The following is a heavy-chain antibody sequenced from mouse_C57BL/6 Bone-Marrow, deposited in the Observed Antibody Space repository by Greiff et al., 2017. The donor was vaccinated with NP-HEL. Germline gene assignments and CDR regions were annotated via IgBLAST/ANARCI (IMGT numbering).Heavy chain of an antibody. J-gene: IGHJ2*01. CDR3: ARGPLTGFFDY. CDR2: IYPRSGNT. CDR1: GYTFTSYG. Sequence: QVHVKQSGAELARPGASVKLSCKASGYTFTSYGISWVKQRTGQGLEWIGEIYPRSGNTYYNEKFKGKATLTADKSSSTAYMELRSLTSEDSAVYFCARGPLTGFFDYWGQGTTLTVSS. V-gene: IGHV1-81*01. D-gene: IGHD4-1*01.